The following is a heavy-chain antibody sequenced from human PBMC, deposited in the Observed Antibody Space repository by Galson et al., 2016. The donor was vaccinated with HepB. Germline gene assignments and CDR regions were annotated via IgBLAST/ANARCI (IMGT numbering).Heavy chain of an antibody. V-gene: IGHV3-9*01. CDR2: ISWNSGTI. Sequence: SLRLSCAASGFTFDAYAMHWVRQAPGKGLEWVSGISWNSGTIGYADSVKGRFTISRDNAKNSLYLQMNSLRPEDTALYYCAKAGNYSSSKGWFDPWGQGTLVTVSS. J-gene: IGHJ5*02. CDR1: GFTFDAYA. D-gene: IGHD6-13*01. CDR3: AKAGNYSSSKGWFDP.